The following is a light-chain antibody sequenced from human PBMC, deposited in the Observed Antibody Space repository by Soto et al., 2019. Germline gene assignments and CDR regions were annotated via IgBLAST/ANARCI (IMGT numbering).Light chain of an antibody. Sequence: ALQMTQSPSSLSASVGDRVTITCRASQDIRTELGWYQQKPGKAPKLLIYGATTLQSGAPSRFSGSGSGTDFTLTISRLQPEDFATYYCLQDYNYPRTFGQGTKVEVK. CDR3: LQDYNYPRT. CDR1: QDIRTE. J-gene: IGKJ1*01. V-gene: IGKV1-6*01. CDR2: GAT.